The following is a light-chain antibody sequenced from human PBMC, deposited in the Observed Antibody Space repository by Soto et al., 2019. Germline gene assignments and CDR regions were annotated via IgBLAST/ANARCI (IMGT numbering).Light chain of an antibody. CDR3: QQRSNLVS. Sequence: EIVMTQSPVTLSVFPCERATLSCRASQSVGATVAWYHQRPGQAPRLLISDASTRASGIPARFSGSGSGTDFTLTISSLEPEDFAVYYCQQRSNLVSFGPGTRLEIK. CDR2: DAS. CDR1: QSVGAT. V-gene: IGKV3-11*01. J-gene: IGKJ5*01.